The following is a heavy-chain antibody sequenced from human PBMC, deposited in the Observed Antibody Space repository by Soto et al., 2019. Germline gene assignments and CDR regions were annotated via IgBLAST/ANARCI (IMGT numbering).Heavy chain of an antibody. Sequence: GASVKVSCKASGGAFSSYAISWVRQAPGQGLEWMGGIIPIFGTANYAQKFQGRVTITADESTSTAYMELSSLRSEDTAVYYCARDNDYDYVWGSYRTPYYYYGMDVWGQGTTVTVSS. D-gene: IGHD3-16*02. V-gene: IGHV1-69*13. J-gene: IGHJ6*02. CDR2: IIPIFGTA. CDR1: GGAFSSYA. CDR3: ARDNDYDYVWGSYRTPYYYYGMDV.